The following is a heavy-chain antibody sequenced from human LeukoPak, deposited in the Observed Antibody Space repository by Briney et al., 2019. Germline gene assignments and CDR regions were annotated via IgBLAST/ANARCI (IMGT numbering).Heavy chain of an antibody. D-gene: IGHD1-26*01. Sequence: PGGSLRLSCAASGFTVSSNYMSWVRQAPGKGLEWVSVIYSGGSTYYADSVKGRFTISRDNSKNTLYLQMNSLRAEDTAVYYCAILGAMDAFDIWGQGTMVTVSS. V-gene: IGHV3-53*01. CDR3: AILGAMDAFDI. J-gene: IGHJ3*02. CDR1: GFTVSSNY. CDR2: IYSGGST.